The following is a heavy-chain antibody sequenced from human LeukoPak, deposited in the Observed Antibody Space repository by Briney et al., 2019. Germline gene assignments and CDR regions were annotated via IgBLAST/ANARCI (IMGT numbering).Heavy chain of an antibody. D-gene: IGHD1-26*01. CDR1: GFIFNNYA. V-gene: IGHV3-9*01. CDR3: AKSGRKYYPVLGLDF. J-gene: IGHJ4*02. CDR2: FSWITNTT. Sequence: GGSLRLSCAGSGFIFNNYAMHWVRQPPGKGLEWVSGFSWITNTTGYANSVKGRFTMSSDSAKKSLYLQMDSLRVEDTAFYYCAKSGRKYYPVLGLDFWGQGALVTVSS.